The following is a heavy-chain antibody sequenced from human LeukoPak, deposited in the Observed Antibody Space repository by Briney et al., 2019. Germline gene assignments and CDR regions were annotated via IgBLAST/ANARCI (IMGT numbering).Heavy chain of an antibody. CDR3: AKDMGPLGTIWLDS. J-gene: IGHJ4*02. D-gene: IGHD3-3*01. V-gene: IGHV3-43*02. CDR2: ISGDGSGT. Sequence: PGGSLRLSCAASGFTFDDYAMHWVRQVPGKSLEWVSLISGDGSGTHYADSVKGRFTISRDNSKNSLSLQVNSLRTEDTALYYCAKDMGPLGTIWLDSRGQGTLVTVSS. CDR1: GFTFDDYA.